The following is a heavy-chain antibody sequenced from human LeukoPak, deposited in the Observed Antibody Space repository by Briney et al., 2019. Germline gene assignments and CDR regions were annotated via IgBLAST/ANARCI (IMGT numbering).Heavy chain of an antibody. J-gene: IGHJ5*02. D-gene: IGHD4-11*01. Sequence: SETLSLTCAVYGGSFSGYYWSWIRPPPGKGLEWIGEINHSGSTNYNPSLKSRVTISVDTSKNQFSLKLSSVTAADTAVYYCARGRPVRMYSNNWFDPWGQGTLVTVSS. CDR2: INHSGST. CDR3: ARGRPVRMYSNNWFDP. CDR1: GGSFSGYY. V-gene: IGHV4-34*01.